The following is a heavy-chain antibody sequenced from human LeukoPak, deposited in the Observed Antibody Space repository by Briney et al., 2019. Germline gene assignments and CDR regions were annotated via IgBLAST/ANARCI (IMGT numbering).Heavy chain of an antibody. J-gene: IGHJ4*02. CDR3: ARDRSGSGGAIDY. V-gene: IGHV1-2*02. D-gene: IGHD3-10*01. Sequence: GASVKVSCKASGYTFTGYYMHWVRQAPGQGLEWMGWINPNSGGTNYAQKFQGRVTMTRDTSISTAHMELSRLRSDDTAVYYCARDRSGSGGAIDYWGQGTLVTVSS. CDR1: GYTFTGYY. CDR2: INPNSGGT.